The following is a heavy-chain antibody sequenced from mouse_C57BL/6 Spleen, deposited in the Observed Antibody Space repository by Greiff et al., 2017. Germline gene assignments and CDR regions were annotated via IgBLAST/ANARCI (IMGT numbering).Heavy chain of an antibody. Sequence: LQQPGAELVKPGASVKLSCKASGYTFTSYWMQWVKQRPGQGLEWIGEIDPSDSYTNYNQKCKGKATLTVDTFSSTAYMRLSSLTSEDSAVYYCASQGRLLWFAYWGQGTLVTVSA. CDR3: ASQGRLLWFAY. D-gene: IGHD2-3*01. V-gene: IGHV1-50*01. CDR2: IDPSDSYT. J-gene: IGHJ3*01. CDR1: GYTFTSYW.